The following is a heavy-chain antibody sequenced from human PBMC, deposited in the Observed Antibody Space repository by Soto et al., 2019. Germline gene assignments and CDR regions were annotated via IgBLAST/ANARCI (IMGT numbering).Heavy chain of an antibody. V-gene: IGHV4-59*01. CDR1: GGSISSYY. Sequence: QVQLQESGPGLVKPSETLSLTCTVSGGSISSYYWSWIRQPPGKGLEWIGYIYYSGSTNYNPSLKSRVTISVDTSQKQFSLKLSSVTAADTAVYYCARVGGGVAAIYYFDYWGQGTLVTVSS. CDR3: ARVGGGVAAIYYFDY. J-gene: IGHJ4*02. D-gene: IGHD2-21*02. CDR2: IYYSGST.